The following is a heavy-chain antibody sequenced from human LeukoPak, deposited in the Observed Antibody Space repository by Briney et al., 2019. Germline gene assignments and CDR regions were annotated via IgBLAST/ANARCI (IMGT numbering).Heavy chain of an antibody. D-gene: IGHD3-16*01. CDR3: ARELMIGNSLFRYFDY. CDR1: GFTFSEYW. J-gene: IGHJ4*02. Sequence: GGSLGLSSAASGFTFSEYWIRSLRDAPQGGAVWVSRISPDGSTTHVADSVKGRFTLSRDNAENTVYLQMNSLRAEDRAVYYCARELMIGNSLFRYFDYWGQGTLVTISS. CDR2: ISPDGSTT. V-gene: IGHV3-74*01.